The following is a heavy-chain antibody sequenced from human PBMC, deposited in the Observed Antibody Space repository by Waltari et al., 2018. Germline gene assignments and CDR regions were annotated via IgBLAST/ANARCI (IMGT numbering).Heavy chain of an antibody. J-gene: IGHJ6*03. CDR1: GGSISSNPYY. D-gene: IGHD5-12*01. Sequence: QLQLQESGPRLVKPSETLSLTCTVSGGSISSNPYYWGWIRRPPGKGLEWIGNIYYSGRTYYTPSLKSRVTISVDTSNNQLSLRLSSVTAADTAVYYCARDVDMSFYYYMDVWGKGTTVTISS. CDR3: ARDVDMSFYYYMDV. V-gene: IGHV4-39*07. CDR2: IYYSGRT.